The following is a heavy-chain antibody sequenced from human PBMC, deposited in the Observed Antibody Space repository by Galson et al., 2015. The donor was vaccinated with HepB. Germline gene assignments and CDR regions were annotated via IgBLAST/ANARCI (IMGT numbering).Heavy chain of an antibody. J-gene: IGHJ3*02. V-gene: IGHV3-49*04. CDR1: GFMFGDYA. CDR2: IRSKGYRGTT. CDR3: TRDGSYCSGGSCYSGLSADAFDI. D-gene: IGHD2-15*01. Sequence: SLRLSCAASGFMFGDYAMSWVRQAPGKGLEWVGFIRSKGYRGTTEYAASVRGRFTISRDDSKSIAYLQMDSLKTEDTAVYYCTRDGSYCSGGSCYSGLSADAFDIWGQGTMVTVSS.